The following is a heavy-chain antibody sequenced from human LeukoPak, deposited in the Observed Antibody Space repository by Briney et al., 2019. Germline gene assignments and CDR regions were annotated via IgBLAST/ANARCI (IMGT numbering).Heavy chain of an antibody. V-gene: IGHV3-7*01. Sequence: GGSLRLSCAASGFTFNNYWMNWVRQAPGKGLEWVANIEQDGSENYYVDSVKSRFTISRDNAKNSLSLQMNSLRAEDTAVYYCARDLRTPGFFDYWGQGTLVTVSS. CDR2: IEQDGSEN. J-gene: IGHJ4*02. CDR1: GFTFNNYW. CDR3: ARDLRTPGFFDY.